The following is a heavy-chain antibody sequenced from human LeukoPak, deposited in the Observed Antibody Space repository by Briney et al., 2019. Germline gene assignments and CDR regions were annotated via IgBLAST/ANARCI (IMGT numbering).Heavy chain of an antibody. CDR1: GYTFTSYD. V-gene: IGHV1-8*01. CDR3: ARSGLPSRYCSGGSCYLPGWFDP. J-gene: IGHJ5*02. D-gene: IGHD2-15*01. CDR2: MNPNSGNT. Sequence: ASVTVSCKASGYTFTSYDINWVRQATGQGLEWMGWMNPNSGNTGYAQKFQGRVTMTRNTSISTAYMELSSLRSEDTAVYYCARSGLPSRYCSGGSCYLPGWFDPWGQGTLATVSS.